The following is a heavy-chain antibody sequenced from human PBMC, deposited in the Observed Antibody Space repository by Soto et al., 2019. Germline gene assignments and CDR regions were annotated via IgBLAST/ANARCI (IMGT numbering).Heavy chain of an antibody. Sequence: ASVKVSCKASGYTFTSYGISWVRQAPGQGLEWMGWISAYNGNTNYAQKLQGRVTMTTDTSTSTAYMELRSLRSDDTAVYYCARDRAIAARNNWFHPWGQGPLVTVSS. V-gene: IGHV1-18*04. J-gene: IGHJ5*02. D-gene: IGHD6-6*01. CDR3: ARDRAIAARNNWFHP. CDR1: GYTFTSYG. CDR2: ISAYNGNT.